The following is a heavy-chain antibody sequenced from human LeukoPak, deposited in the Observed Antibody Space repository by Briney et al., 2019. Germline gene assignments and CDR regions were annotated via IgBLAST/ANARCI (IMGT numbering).Heavy chain of an antibody. CDR3: ARDRYGSGSYLFDY. J-gene: IGHJ4*02. CDR2: IKQDGSEK. V-gene: IGHV3-7*01. CDR1: GFTFSSYE. D-gene: IGHD3-10*01. Sequence: PGGSLRLSCAASGFTFSSYEMNWVRQAPGKGLEWVANIKQDGSEKYYVDSVKGRFTISRDNAKNSLYLQMNSLRAEDTAVYYCARDRYGSGSYLFDYWGQGTLVTVSS.